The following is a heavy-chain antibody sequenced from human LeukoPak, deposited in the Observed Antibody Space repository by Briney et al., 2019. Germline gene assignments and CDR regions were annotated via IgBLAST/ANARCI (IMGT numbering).Heavy chain of an antibody. D-gene: IGHD5-12*01. CDR2: INHSGST. CDR3: ARVSTWLRLPDY. J-gene: IGHJ4*02. Sequence: SETLSLTCAVYGGSFSGYYWSWLRRPPGKGLEWIGEINHSGSTNYSPSLKSRVTISVDTSKNQFSLKLSSVTAADTAVYYCARVSTWLRLPDYWGQGTLVTVSS. CDR1: GGSFSGYY. V-gene: IGHV4-34*01.